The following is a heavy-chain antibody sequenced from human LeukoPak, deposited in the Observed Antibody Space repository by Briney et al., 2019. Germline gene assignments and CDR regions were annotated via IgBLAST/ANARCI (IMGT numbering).Heavy chain of an antibody. D-gene: IGHD3-22*01. CDR1: GGSISSYY. Sequence: SETLTLTCTVSGGSISSYYWSWIRQPPGQGLEWIGYIHYSGSTNYNPSLKSRVTISVDTSKNQFSLKLSSVTAADTAVYYCARHRGAPYYYDISGYGDWFDPWGQGTLVTVSS. CDR3: ARHRGAPYYYDISGYGDWFDP. CDR2: IHYSGST. V-gene: IGHV4-59*08. J-gene: IGHJ5*02.